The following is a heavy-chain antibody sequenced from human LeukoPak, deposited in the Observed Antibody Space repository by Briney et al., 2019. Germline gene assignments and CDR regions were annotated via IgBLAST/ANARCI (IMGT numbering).Heavy chain of an antibody. J-gene: IGHJ4*02. V-gene: IGHV3-21*01. Sequence: PGGSLRLSCAASGFTFSSYSMNWVRQAPGKGLEWVSSISSSSSYIYYADSVKGRFTISRDNAKNSLYLQMNSLRAEDTAVYYCARDAPDTPLLWFGEQKAPAHDYWGQGTLVTVSS. CDR3: ARDAPDTPLLWFGEQKAPAHDY. D-gene: IGHD3-10*01. CDR2: ISSSSSYI. CDR1: GFTFSSYS.